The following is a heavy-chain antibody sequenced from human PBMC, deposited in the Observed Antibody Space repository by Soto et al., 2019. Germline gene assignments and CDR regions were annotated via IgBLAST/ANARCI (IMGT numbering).Heavy chain of an antibody. CDR1: GGSFSGYY. V-gene: IGHV4-34*01. Sequence: PSETLSLTCAVYGGSFSGYYWSWIRQPPGKGLEWIGEINHSGSTNYNPSLKSRVTISVDTSKNQFSLKLSSVTAADTAVYYCAKDLTPRQLGFDYWGQGTLVTVSS. J-gene: IGHJ4*02. CDR3: AKDLTPRQLGFDY. CDR2: INHSGST. D-gene: IGHD3-10*01.